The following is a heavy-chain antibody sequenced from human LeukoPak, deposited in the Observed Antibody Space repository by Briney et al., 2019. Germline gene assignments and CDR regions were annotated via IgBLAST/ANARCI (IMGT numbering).Heavy chain of an antibody. CDR1: GGSISSYY. D-gene: IGHD4-17*01. CDR2: IYYSGST. J-gene: IGHJ4*02. Sequence: SETLSLTCTVSGGSISSYYWSWIRQPPGKGLEWIGYIYYSGSTNYNPSLKSRATIFQDTSKNQFSLKMRSVTAADTAVYYCAKLDPNGDYDDWGRGTLVTVSS. V-gene: IGHV4-59*08. CDR3: AKLDPNGDYDD.